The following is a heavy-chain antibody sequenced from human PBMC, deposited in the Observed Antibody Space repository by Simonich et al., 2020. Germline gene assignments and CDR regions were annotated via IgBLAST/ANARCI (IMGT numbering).Heavy chain of an antibody. Sequence: EVQLVESGGGLVKPGGSLRLSCAASGFTFGSYSMNWVPQAPGKGLEWVSSISSSSRYIYYSDSVKGRFTISRDNAKNSLYLQMNSLRAEDTAVYYCARKRFLEWFFDYWGQGTLVTVSS. CDR2: ISSSSRYI. V-gene: IGHV3-21*01. CDR1: GFTFGSYS. J-gene: IGHJ4*02. CDR3: ARKRFLEWFFDY. D-gene: IGHD3-3*01.